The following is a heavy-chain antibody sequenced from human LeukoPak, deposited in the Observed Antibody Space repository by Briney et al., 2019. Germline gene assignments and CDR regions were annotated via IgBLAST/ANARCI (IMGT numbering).Heavy chain of an antibody. CDR1: GGSISSYY. CDR2: VNDLGST. Sequence: PSETLSLTCSVSGGSISSYYWSWIRQPPGKGLEWIGYVNDLGSTNYNPSLRSRATISVDTSKNQFSLKVTTVTAADTAVYYCARTYDFGSGSYRYMDVWGKGTKVTVSS. J-gene: IGHJ6*03. D-gene: IGHD3-10*01. V-gene: IGHV4-59*08. CDR3: ARTYDFGSGSYRYMDV.